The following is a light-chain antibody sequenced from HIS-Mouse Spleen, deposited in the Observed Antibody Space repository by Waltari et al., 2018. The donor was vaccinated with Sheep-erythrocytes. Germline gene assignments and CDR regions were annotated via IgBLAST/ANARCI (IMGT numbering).Light chain of an antibody. CDR3: GSYAGSYNHV. J-gene: IGLJ1*01. Sequence: QSALTQPRSVSGSPGQSVTISCTGTSSDVGGYNYVSWYQQHPGKAPKLMIYDVSKRPSGVTDRFAGSKSGNTASLTISGLQAEDEADYYCGSYAGSYNHVFATGTKVTVL. V-gene: IGLV2-11*01. CDR1: SSDVGGYNY. CDR2: DVS.